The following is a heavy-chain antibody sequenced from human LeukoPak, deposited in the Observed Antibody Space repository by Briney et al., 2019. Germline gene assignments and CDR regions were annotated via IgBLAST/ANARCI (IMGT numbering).Heavy chain of an antibody. J-gene: IGHJ4*02. CDR1: GGSISSGDYY. Sequence: PSETLSLTCAVSGGSISSGDYYWSWICQHPGKGLEWIGYIYYSGSTYYNPSLKSRVTISIDTSKNQFSLKLSSVTAADTAVYYCAGRRVVYYYDSRTGRDFDYWGQGTLVTVSS. CDR2: IYYSGST. CDR3: AGRRVVYYYDSRTGRDFDY. D-gene: IGHD3-22*01. V-gene: IGHV4-31*11.